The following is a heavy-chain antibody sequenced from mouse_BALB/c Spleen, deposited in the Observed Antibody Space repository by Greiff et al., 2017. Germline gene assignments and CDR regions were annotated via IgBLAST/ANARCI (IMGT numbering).Heavy chain of an antibody. CDR3: ARDWEIITTVVAP. D-gene: IGHD1-1*01. CDR2: IWAGGST. V-gene: IGHV2-9*02. CDR1: GFSLTSYG. J-gene: IGHJ3*01. Sequence: VKLLESGPGLVAPSQSLSITCTVSGFSLTSYGVHWVRQPPGKGLEWLGVIWAGGSTNYNSALMSRLSISKDNSKSQVFLKMNSLQTDDTAMYYCARDWEIITTVVAPWGQGTLVTVSA.